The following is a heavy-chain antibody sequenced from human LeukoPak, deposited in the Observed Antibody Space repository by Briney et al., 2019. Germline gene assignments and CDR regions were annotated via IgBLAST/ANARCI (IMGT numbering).Heavy chain of an antibody. D-gene: IGHD2-15*01. V-gene: IGHV1-2*02. Sequence: GASVEVSCKASGYTFTRYYIHWVRQAAGQGLEWMGWINPQSGGTGFAQKYQARVTMTRDTSIKTAYMELSSLRSGDTAVYFCARDPGYFVDSTVITPYYYMDVWGKGTAVTVSS. CDR1: GYTFTRYY. J-gene: IGHJ6*03. CDR2: INPQSGGT. CDR3: ARDPGYFVDSTVITPYYYMDV.